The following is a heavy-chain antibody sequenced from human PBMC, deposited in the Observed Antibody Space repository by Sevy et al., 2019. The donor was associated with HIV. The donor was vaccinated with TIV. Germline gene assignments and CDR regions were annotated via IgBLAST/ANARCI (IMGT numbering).Heavy chain of an antibody. J-gene: IGHJ4*02. CDR1: GFTFDDYA. V-gene: IGHV3-9*01. CDR2: ISWNSGTI. CDR3: VKDIYDRGVVGSALDY. Sequence: GGSLRLSCAASGFTFDDYAMHWVRQTPGKGLEWVSGISWNSGTIAYADSVKGRFTISRDNAKNSLYLQMNSLRAEDTALYYCVKDIYDRGVVGSALDYWGQGTLVTVSS. D-gene: IGHD2-21*01.